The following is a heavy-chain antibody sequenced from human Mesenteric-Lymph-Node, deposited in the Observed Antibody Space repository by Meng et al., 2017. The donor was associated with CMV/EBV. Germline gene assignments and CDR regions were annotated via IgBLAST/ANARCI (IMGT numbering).Heavy chain of an antibody. CDR1: GFTFSAYA. CDR3: ARNSANYFDY. J-gene: IGHJ4*02. CDR2: ISYDGRDK. Sequence: LSCAASGFTFSAYAMHWVRQAPGKGLEWVAVISYDGRDKYYTDSVKGRFTISRDNSKNTLYLQMNSLRAEDTALYYCARNSANYFDYWGQGILVTVSS. D-gene: IGHD1-26*01. V-gene: IGHV3-30*04.